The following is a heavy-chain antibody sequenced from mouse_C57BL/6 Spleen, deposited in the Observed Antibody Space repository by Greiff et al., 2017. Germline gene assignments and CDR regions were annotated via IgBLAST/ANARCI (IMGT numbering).Heavy chain of an antibody. J-gene: IGHJ4*01. CDR3: ARRDDGYAMDY. V-gene: IGHV1-63*01. D-gene: IGHD2-14*01. CDR1: GYTFTNYW. Sequence: VHLVESGAELVRPGTSVKMSCKASGYTFTNYWIGWAKQRPGHGLEWIGDIYPGGGYTNYNEKFKGKATLTADKSSSTAYMQFSSLTSEDSAIYYCARRDDGYAMDYWGQGTSVTVSS. CDR2: IYPGGGYT.